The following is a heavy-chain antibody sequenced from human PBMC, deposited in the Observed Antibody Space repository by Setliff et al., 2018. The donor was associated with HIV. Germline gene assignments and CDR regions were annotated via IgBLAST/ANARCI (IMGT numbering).Heavy chain of an antibody. CDR3: TRKKTGQFGAFNM. V-gene: IGHV4-34*01. CDR1: GDSFSGSY. Sequence: SQTLSLTCAVYGDSFSGSYWSWIRQSPGTGLEWIGEVNHNGGTNYNPSLKSRVVVSVDRSKNQFSLKLISVTAADTAVYYCTRKKTGQFGAFNMWGRGTLVTVS. J-gene: IGHJ3*02. CDR2: VNHNGGT. D-gene: IGHD7-27*01.